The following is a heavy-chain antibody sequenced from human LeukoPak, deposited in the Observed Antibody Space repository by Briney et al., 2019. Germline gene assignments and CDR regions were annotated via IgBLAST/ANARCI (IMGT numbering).Heavy chain of an antibody. J-gene: IGHJ4*02. CDR2: IYYSGST. V-gene: IGHV4-31*03. Sequence: SQTLSLTCTVSGGSISSGGYYWSWIRQHPGTGLEWIGYIYYSGSTYYNPSLKSRVTISVDTSKNQFSLELSSVTAADTAVYYCAREGAYRSSSADYWGQGTLVTVSS. CDR3: AREGAYRSSSADY. D-gene: IGHD6-13*01. CDR1: GGSISSGGYY.